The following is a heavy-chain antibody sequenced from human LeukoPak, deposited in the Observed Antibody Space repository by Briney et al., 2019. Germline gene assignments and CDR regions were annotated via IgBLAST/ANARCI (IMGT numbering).Heavy chain of an antibody. J-gene: IGHJ4*02. CDR3: ASKYYYDSSGYLDY. D-gene: IGHD3-22*01. V-gene: IGHV4-34*01. Sequence: SETLSLTCTVSGGSISSYYWSWIRQPPGKGLEWIGEINHSGSTNYNPSLKSRVTISVDTSKNQFSLKLSSVTAADTAVYYCASKYYYDSSGYLDYWGQGTLVTVSS. CDR2: INHSGST. CDR1: GGSISSYY.